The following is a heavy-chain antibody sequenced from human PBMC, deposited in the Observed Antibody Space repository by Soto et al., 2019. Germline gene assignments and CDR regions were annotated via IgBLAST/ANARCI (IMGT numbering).Heavy chain of an antibody. D-gene: IGHD6-25*01. CDR1: GFTFSGYA. V-gene: IGHV3-33*01. Sequence: QVQLVESGGGVVQPGRSLRLSCATSGFTFSGYAIHWVRQAPGKGLEWVAVIRSDGNNKEYADSVKGRFTISRDNSKNTSYLQMNTLGADDTAVYYCARDNAAATVLYYWGQGTLVTVSS. CDR2: IRSDGNNK. J-gene: IGHJ4*02. CDR3: ARDNAAATVLYY.